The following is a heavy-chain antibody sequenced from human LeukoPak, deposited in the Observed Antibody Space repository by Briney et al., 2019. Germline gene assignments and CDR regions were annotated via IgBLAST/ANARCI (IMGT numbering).Heavy chain of an antibody. D-gene: IGHD2-8*01. CDR1: GFTFSSYS. CDR2: ISGSGGST. V-gene: IGHV3-23*01. Sequence: PGGSLRLSCAASGFTFSSYSMNWVRQAPGKGLEWVSAISGSGGSTYYADSVKGRFTISRDNSKNTLYLQMNSLRAEDTAVYYCAKDTLDIVLMVYAIPDAFDIWGQGTMVTVSS. CDR3: AKDTLDIVLMVYAIPDAFDI. J-gene: IGHJ3*02.